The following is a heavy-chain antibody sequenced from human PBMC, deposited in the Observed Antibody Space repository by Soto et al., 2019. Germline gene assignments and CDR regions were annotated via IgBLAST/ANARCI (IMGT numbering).Heavy chain of an antibody. CDR2: ISGDGVTT. V-gene: IGHV3-74*01. Sequence: EVQLVESGGDLVQRGGSLRLSCVASGFPFSSYWMHWVRHTPGKGLDWVARISGDGVTTYYADSVTGRFTVSRDNAKNTLSLQISGLRVEDTAVYYCAREYYGLLTGYYTDYWGQGTLVSVSS. D-gene: IGHD3-9*01. CDR3: AREYYGLLTGYYTDY. J-gene: IGHJ4*02. CDR1: GFPFSSYW.